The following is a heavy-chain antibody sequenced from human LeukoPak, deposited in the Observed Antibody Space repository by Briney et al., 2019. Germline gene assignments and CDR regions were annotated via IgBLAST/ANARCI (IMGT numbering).Heavy chain of an antibody. D-gene: IGHD3-10*01. V-gene: IGHV4-39*07. Sequence: SETLSLTCTVSGGSTSSSSYYWGWIRQPPGKGLEWIGSMYYSGSTYYNPSLKRRVTISVDTSKNQLSLNLSSVTAADTAVYYCAREDYYGSGSHLDYWGQGTLVTVSS. J-gene: IGHJ4*02. CDR1: GGSTSSSSYY. CDR2: MYYSGST. CDR3: AREDYYGSGSHLDY.